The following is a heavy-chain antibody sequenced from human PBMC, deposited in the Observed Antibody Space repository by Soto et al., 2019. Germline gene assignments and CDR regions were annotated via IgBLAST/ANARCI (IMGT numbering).Heavy chain of an antibody. V-gene: IGHV3-23*01. D-gene: IGHD6-19*01. CDR2: ISGSGDST. CDR1: GFTFSSYG. CDR3: AKRLSSSAWYAAFDI. Sequence: VQLLESGGGLVQPGGSLRLSCAASGFTFSSYGMTWVRQAPGKGLEWVSGISGSGDSTYYADSVKGRFTISRDNSKNTLYLQMNSLRAEDTAVYYCAKRLSSSAWYAAFDIWGQGTMVTVSS. J-gene: IGHJ3*02.